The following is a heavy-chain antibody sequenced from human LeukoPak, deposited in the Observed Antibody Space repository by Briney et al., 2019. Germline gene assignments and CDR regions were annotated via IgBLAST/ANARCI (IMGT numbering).Heavy chain of an antibody. D-gene: IGHD2-2*01. CDR2: IWYDGSNK. J-gene: IGHJ6*03. Sequence: GRSLRLSCAASGFTFSSYGMHWVRQAPGKGLEWVAVIWYDGSNKYYADSVKGRFTISRDNSKNTLYLQMNSLRAEDTAVYYCARDPGYCSSTSCHLYYYYYMDVWAKGPRSPSP. CDR3: ARDPGYCSSTSCHLYYYYYMDV. V-gene: IGHV3-33*01. CDR1: GFTFSSYG.